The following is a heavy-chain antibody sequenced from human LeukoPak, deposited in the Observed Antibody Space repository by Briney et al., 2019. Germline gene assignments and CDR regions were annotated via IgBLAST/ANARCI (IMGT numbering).Heavy chain of an antibody. CDR1: GFTFSSYE. D-gene: IGHD3-9*01. V-gene: IGHV3-48*03. CDR2: ISSSGSTI. Sequence: GGSLRLSCAASGFTFSSYEMNWVRQAPGKGLEWVSYISSSGSTIYYADSVKGRFTNSRDNAKNSLYLQMNSLRAEDTAVYYCARGPEIFSGYYYYYCGMDVWGQGTTVTVSS. CDR3: ARGPEIFSGYYYYYCGMDV. J-gene: IGHJ6*02.